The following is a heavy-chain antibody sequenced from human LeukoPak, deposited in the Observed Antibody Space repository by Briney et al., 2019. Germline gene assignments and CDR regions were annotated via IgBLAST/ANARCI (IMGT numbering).Heavy chain of an antibody. V-gene: IGHV1-18*01. CDR3: ARDLKAAGTPNYYYYMDV. CDR2: ISAYNGNT. D-gene: IGHD6-13*01. J-gene: IGHJ6*03. Sequence: ASVKVSCKASGYTFTSYGISWVRQAPGQGLEWMGWISAYNGNTNYAQKLRGRVTMTTDTSTSTAYMELRSLRSDDTAVYYCARDLKAAGTPNYYYYMDVWGKGTTVTVSS. CDR1: GYTFTSYG.